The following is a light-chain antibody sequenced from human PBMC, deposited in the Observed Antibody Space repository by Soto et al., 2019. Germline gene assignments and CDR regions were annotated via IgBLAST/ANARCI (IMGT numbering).Light chain of an antibody. CDR3: QQYNNWPQWT. Sequence: EILMTQSPATMSVSPGSTYTLSRRASQSIGINLAWYHQKPVQAHTLLIYGASNRATGIPDRFSGSGSGTEFTLTISRLQSEDFALYYCQQYNNWPQWTLGQGTKVDIK. CDR1: QSIGIN. CDR2: GAS. V-gene: IGKV3-15*01. J-gene: IGKJ1*01.